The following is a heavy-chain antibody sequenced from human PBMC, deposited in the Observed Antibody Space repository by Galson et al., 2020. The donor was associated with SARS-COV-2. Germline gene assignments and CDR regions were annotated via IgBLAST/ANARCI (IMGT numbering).Heavy chain of an antibody. V-gene: IGHV3-23*01. CDR1: GFTFSSYA. D-gene: IGHD1-26*01. CDR2: ISGSGGST. CDR3: AKDRTPVGATPFDY. J-gene: IGHJ4*02. Sequence: GGPLRLPCAASGFTFSSYAMTWVRQAPGKGLEWVSAISGSGGSTYYADSVKGRFTISRDNSKNTRYLQMNSLRAEDTAVYYCAKDRTPVGATPFDYWGQGTLVTVSS.